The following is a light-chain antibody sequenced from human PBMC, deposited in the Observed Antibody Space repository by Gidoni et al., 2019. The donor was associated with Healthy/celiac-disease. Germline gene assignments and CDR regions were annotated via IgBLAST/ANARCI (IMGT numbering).Light chain of an antibody. V-gene: IGLV2-14*03. Sequence: HSALSQPASVSGSPGQSVTISCTGTRDEIGGPDLVSWYHHHPGTAPQLLIYDVSNRPSGISNRFSGSKSGNSASLTISGLLPEDEADYYCSSLTTTTVVVFGGGTKLTVL. CDR1: RDEIGGPDL. CDR3: SSLTTTTVVV. J-gene: IGLJ2*01. CDR2: DVS.